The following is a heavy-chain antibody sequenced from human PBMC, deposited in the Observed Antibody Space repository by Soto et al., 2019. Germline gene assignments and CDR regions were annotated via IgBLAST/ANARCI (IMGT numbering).Heavy chain of an antibody. J-gene: IGHJ1*01. CDR3: AAGYCSGGSCYATYFQH. CDR2: IIPILGIA. D-gene: IGHD2-15*01. Sequence: QVQLVQSGAEVKKPGSSVKVSCKASGGTFSSYTISWVRQAPGQGLEWMGRIIPILGIANYAQKFQGRVTITADKSTRTAYVGLSSLRSEDTAVYYCAAGYCSGGSCYATYFQHWGQGTLVAVSS. CDR1: GGTFSSYT. V-gene: IGHV1-69*02.